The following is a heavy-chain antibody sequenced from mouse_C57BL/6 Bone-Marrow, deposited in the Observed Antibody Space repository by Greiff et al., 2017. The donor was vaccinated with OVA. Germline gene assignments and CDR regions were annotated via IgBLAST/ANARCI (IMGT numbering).Heavy chain of an antibody. Sequence: EVQLVESGGDLVKPGGSLKLSCAASGFTFSSYGMSWVRQTPDKRLEWVATISSGGSYTYYPDSVKGRFTISRDNAKNTLYLQMSSLKSEDTAMYYCARQLRLRLAYWGQGTLVTVSA. V-gene: IGHV5-6*01. CDR3: ARQLRLRLAY. D-gene: IGHD3-2*02. CDR1: GFTFSSYG. CDR2: ISSGGSYT. J-gene: IGHJ3*01.